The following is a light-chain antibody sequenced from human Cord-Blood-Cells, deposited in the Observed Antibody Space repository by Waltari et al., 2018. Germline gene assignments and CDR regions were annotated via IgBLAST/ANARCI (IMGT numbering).Light chain of an antibody. CDR3: CSYAGSYTL. CDR2: RNN. J-gene: IGLJ3*02. CDR1: SSNIGRNY. V-gene: IGLV1-47*01. Sequence: QSVLTQPPSASGTPGQRVTISCSGSSSNIGRNYVYWYQQLPGTAPKLLIYRNNQRPSGVPDRFSGSKSGTSASLAISGLRSEDEADYYCCSYAGSYTLFGGGTKLTVL.